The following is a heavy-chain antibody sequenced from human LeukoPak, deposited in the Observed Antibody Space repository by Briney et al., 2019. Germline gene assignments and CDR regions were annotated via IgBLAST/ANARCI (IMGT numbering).Heavy chain of an antibody. Sequence: GGSLRLSCLGLGFSFSTAGIHWVRLPPGKGLEWVTHIRFDGTNIHYLDSVKGRFTVSRDNSKNTVYLQMNNVRPEDTALYYCAKETTFAYYDTFEYWGRGAMVTVSS. D-gene: IGHD3-16*01. CDR1: GFSFSTAG. CDR2: IRFDGTNI. V-gene: IGHV3-30*02. CDR3: AKETTFAYYDTFEY. J-gene: IGHJ3*01.